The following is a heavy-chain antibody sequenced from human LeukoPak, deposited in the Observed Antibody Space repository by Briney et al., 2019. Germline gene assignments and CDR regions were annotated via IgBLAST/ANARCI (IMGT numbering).Heavy chain of an antibody. CDR2: IYYSGST. V-gene: IGHV4-31*03. CDR1: GGSISSGGYY. CDR3: ARAGGFFSPFGY. Sequence: SETLSLTCTVSGGSISSGGYYWSWIRQHPGKGLEWIGYIYYSGSTYYNPSLKSRVTISVDTSKNQFSLKLTSVTAADTAEYFCARAGGFFSPFGYWGQGTLVTVSS. J-gene: IGHJ4*02. D-gene: IGHD3-3*01.